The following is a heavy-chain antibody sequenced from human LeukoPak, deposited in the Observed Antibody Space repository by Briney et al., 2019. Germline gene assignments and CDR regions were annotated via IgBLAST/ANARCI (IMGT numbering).Heavy chain of an antibody. Sequence: GSLRLSCAASGFTFSDYYMSWIRQPPGKGLEWIGEINHSGSTNYNPSLKSRVTISVDTSKNQFSLKLSSVTAADTAVYYCARTPSAAMDLIDYWGQGTLVTVSS. D-gene: IGHD5-18*01. CDR2: INHSGST. J-gene: IGHJ4*02. V-gene: IGHV4-34*01. CDR1: GFTFSDYY. CDR3: ARTPSAAMDLIDY.